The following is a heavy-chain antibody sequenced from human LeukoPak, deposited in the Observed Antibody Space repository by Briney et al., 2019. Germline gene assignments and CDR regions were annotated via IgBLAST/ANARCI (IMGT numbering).Heavy chain of an antibody. CDR3: ARGGVGATTYVWFDP. CDR2: INPSGGST. V-gene: IGHV1-46*01. J-gene: IGHJ5*02. D-gene: IGHD1-26*01. Sequence: ASVKVSCKASGYTFTNYYIHWVRQAPGQGLECMGIINPSGGSTSYAQKFQGRVTMTRDMSTSTVYMALSSLRSEDTAGYYCARGGVGATTYVWFDPWGQGTLVTVSS. CDR1: GYTFTNYY.